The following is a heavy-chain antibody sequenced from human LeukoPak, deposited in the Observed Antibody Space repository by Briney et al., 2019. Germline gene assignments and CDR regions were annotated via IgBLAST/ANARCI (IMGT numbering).Heavy chain of an antibody. CDR2: INPNNGGT. V-gene: IGHV1-2*02. CDR1: GYTFTGYF. Sequence: ASVKVSCKASGYTFTGYFIHWVRQAPGQGLEWMGWINPNNGGTKYAQKFQDRVTMTRDTSISTAYMELNSLRAEDTAVFYCARLRWEQTGYSSDYWGQGTLVTVSS. D-gene: IGHD4-23*01. J-gene: IGHJ4*02. CDR3: ARLRWEQTGYSSDY.